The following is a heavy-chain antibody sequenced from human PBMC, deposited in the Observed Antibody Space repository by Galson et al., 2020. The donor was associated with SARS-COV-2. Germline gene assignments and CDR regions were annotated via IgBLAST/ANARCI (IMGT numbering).Heavy chain of an antibody. D-gene: IGHD3-10*01. V-gene: IGHV1-2*02. Sequence: GESLKISCKASGYTFTGYYMHWVRQAPGQGLEWMGWINPNSGGTNYAQKFQGRVTMTRDTSISTAYMELSRLRSDDTAVYYCARGPSNGSGSYPPDGPRFPGWNRPPAVYGMDVWGQGTTVTVSS. J-gene: IGHJ6*02. CDR3: ARGPSNGSGSYPPDGPRFPGWNRPPAVYGMDV. CDR2: INPNSGGT. CDR1: GYTFTGYY.